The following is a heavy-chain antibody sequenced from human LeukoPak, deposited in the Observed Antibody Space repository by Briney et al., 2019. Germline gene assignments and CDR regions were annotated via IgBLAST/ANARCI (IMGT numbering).Heavy chain of an antibody. V-gene: IGHV3-49*04. J-gene: IGHJ2*01. CDR1: GFTFGDYA. Sequence: PGGSLRLSCTASGFTFGDYAMSWVRQAPGKGLEWVGFIRSKAYGGTTEYAASVKGRFTISRDDSKSIAYLQMNSLKTEDTAVYYCTRDDWYFDLWGRGTLVTVSS. CDR2: IRSKAYGGTT. CDR3: TRDDWYFDL.